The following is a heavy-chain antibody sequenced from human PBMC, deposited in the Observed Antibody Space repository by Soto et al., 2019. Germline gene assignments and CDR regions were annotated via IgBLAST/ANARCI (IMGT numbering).Heavy chain of an antibody. D-gene: IGHD6-13*01. CDR2: MYHSGST. J-gene: IGHJ6*02. CDR3: AREGVSSSWYNYYGMDV. V-gene: IGHV4-30-2*01. Sequence: SETLSLTCAVSGGSISSGGYSWSWIRQPPGKGLEWIGYMYHSGSTYYNPSLKSRVTISIDRSKNQFSLKLSSVTAADTAVYYCAREGVSSSWYNYYGMDVWGQGTTVTVSS. CDR1: GGSISSGGYS.